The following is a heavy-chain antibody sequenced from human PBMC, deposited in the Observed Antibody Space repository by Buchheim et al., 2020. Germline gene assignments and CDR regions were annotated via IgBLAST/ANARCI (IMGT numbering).Heavy chain of an antibody. D-gene: IGHD2-8*01. V-gene: IGHV4-34*01. Sequence: QVQLQQWGAGLLKPSETLSLTCAVYGGSFSGYYWSWIRQPPGKGLEWIGEINHSGSTNYNPSLKSRVTISVDTSKNQFSLKLSSVTAADTAVYYCARDRGYCTNGVCYPSYYYYGMDVWGQGT. CDR1: GGSFSGYY. CDR2: INHSGST. J-gene: IGHJ6*02. CDR3: ARDRGYCTNGVCYPSYYYYGMDV.